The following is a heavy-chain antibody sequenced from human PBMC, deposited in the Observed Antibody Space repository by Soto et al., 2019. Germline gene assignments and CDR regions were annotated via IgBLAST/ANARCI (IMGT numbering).Heavy chain of an antibody. V-gene: IGHV5-51*01. Sequence: PVAYLKISCRGSAYTFTDYWIVCVRQMPGTGLEWMGVIYPGDSKTKYSPSFQGHLTLSADKSITTAYLQWSSLKASDTAVYYCARHQVGYFGQDFYYYWMEVWGQGTTVTVSS. CDR3: ARHQVGYFGQDFYYYWMEV. D-gene: IGHD3-9*01. CDR2: IYPGDSKT. J-gene: IGHJ6*02. CDR1: AYTFTDYW.